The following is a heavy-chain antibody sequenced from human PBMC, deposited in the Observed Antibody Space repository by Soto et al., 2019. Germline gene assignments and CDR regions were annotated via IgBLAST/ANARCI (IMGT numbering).Heavy chain of an antibody. CDR2: INSDGSST. V-gene: IGHV3-74*01. CDR3: ARDASDPWRYYYYMDV. CDR1: GFTFSSYW. J-gene: IGHJ6*03. Sequence: EVQLVESGGGLVQPGGSLRLSCAASGFTFSSYWMHWVRQAPGKGLVWVSRINSDGSSTSYADSVKGRFIISRDNAKNTLYLQMNSLRAEDTAVYYCARDASDPWRYYYYMDVWGKGTTVTVSS.